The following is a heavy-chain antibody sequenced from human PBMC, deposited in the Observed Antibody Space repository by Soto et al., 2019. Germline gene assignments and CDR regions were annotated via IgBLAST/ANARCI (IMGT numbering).Heavy chain of an antibody. CDR1: GFTFSSYS. V-gene: IGHV3-48*01. CDR3: ARDLPSYDYIWGSYRSDAFDI. J-gene: IGHJ3*02. CDR2: ISSSSSTI. Sequence: GSLRLSCAASGFTFSSYSMNWVRQAPGKGLEWVSYISSSSSTIYYADSVKGRFTISRDNAKNSLYLQMNSLRAEDTAVYYCARDLPSYDYIWGSYRSDAFDIWGQGTMVTVSS. D-gene: IGHD3-16*02.